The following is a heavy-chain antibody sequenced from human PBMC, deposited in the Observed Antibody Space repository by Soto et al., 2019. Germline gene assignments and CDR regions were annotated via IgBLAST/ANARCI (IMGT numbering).Heavy chain of an antibody. Sequence: QVQLVESGGGVVQPGASLRLSCAASGFRFSGFAMHWVRQAPGKGLEWVAVISFDGSEKFYVDSVKGRFSISRDDFHSTVFLQMDCLRPEDSGVYYCARDLGGYVHLWDKSNYWGQGTLVNVSS. CDR3: ARDLGGYVHLWDKSNY. CDR2: ISFDGSEK. D-gene: IGHD5-12*01. V-gene: IGHV3-30*04. J-gene: IGHJ4*02. CDR1: GFRFSGFA.